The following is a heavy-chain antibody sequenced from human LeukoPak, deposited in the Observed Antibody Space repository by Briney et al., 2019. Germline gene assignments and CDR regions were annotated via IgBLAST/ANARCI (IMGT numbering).Heavy chain of an antibody. J-gene: IGHJ4*02. V-gene: IGHV4-34*01. D-gene: IGHD6-6*01. Sequence: PSETLSLTCTVSGGSISSYYWSWIRQPPGKGLEWIGEINHSGSTNYNPSLKSRVTISVDTSKNQFSLKLSSVTAADTAAYYCARVGGQLEGPFDYWGQGTLVTVSS. CDR1: GGSISSYY. CDR2: INHSGST. CDR3: ARVGGQLEGPFDY.